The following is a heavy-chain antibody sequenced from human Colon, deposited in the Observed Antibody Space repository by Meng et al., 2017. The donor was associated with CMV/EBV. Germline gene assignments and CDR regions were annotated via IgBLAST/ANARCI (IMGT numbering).Heavy chain of an antibody. V-gene: IGHV3-20*04. CDR3: AKDVSDLGSGRYGFDD. CDR1: GFIFNEFG. J-gene: IGHJ4*02. Sequence: GESLKISCAASGFIFNEFGMNWVRQVPGKGLGWVAGINWDGRSRGHADSVKGRFTISRDNVKRSVDLQMDNLRVEDTALYYCAKDVSDLGSGRYGFDDWGQGILVTVSS. D-gene: IGHD3-10*01. CDR2: INWDGRSR.